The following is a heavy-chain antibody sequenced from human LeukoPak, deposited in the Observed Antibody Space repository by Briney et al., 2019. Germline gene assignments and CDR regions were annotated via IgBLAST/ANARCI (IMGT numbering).Heavy chain of an antibody. J-gene: IGHJ6*03. CDR3: ARSDYYDSSGYYSRYYYMDV. CDR2: INHSGST. D-gene: IGHD3-22*01. Sequence: PSETLSLTCAVYGGSFSGYYWSWIRQPPGKGLEWIGEINHSGSTNYNPSLKSRVTISVDTSKNQFSLKLSSVTAADTAVYYCARSDYYDSSGYYSRYYYMDVWGKGTTVTISS. V-gene: IGHV4-34*01. CDR1: GGSFSGYY.